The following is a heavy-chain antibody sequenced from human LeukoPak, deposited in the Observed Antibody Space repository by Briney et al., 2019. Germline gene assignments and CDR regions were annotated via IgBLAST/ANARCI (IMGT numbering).Heavy chain of an antibody. D-gene: IGHD3-22*01. Sequence: SETLSLTCAVYGGSFSGYYWSWIRQPPGKGLEWIGEINHSGSTNYNPSLKSRVTISVDTSKNQFSLKLSSVTAADTAVYYCARHVVGSISGYYFYFDYWGQGTLVTVSS. CDR3: ARHVVGSISGYYFYFDY. CDR1: GGSFSGYY. CDR2: INHSGST. V-gene: IGHV4-34*01. J-gene: IGHJ4*02.